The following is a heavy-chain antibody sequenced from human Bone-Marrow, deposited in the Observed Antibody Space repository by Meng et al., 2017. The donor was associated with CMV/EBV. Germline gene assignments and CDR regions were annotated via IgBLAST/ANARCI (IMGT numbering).Heavy chain of an antibody. J-gene: IGHJ5*02. CDR3: ATGESSSYYYDP. V-gene: IGHV4-39*07. CDR2: IYYSGDT. CDR1: GGSINSNNYY. Sequence: SETLSLTCTVSGGSINSNNYYWGWIRQPPGKGLEWIVSIYYSGDTYYNPSLKSRVTITKDTSKRQFSLKLRSVTAADTAVYYCATGESSSYYYDPWGQGTLVTVSS. D-gene: IGHD6-6*01.